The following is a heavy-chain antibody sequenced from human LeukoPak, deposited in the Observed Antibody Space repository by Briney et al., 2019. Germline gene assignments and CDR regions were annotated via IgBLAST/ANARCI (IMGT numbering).Heavy chain of an antibody. J-gene: IGHJ4*02. CDR2: IYHSGST. CDR1: GYSISSGYY. Sequence: SETLSLTCTVSGYSISSGYYWGWIRQPPGKGLEWIGSIYHSGSTNYNPSLKSRVTISLDTPKNQFSLKLSSVTAADTAVYYCARIYNWNSPFDYWGQGILVTVSS. D-gene: IGHD1-7*01. CDR3: ARIYNWNSPFDY. V-gene: IGHV4-38-2*02.